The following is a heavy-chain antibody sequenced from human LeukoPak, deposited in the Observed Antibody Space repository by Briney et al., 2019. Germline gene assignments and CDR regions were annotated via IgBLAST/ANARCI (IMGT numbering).Heavy chain of an antibody. Sequence: GASVKVSCKASGYTFTDYFMNWVRQAPGQGLEWMGWINPKSGGTNYAQKFQGRVTMTRDTSISTAYMDMSSLRSDDTAVYYCARNLWFGESSDAFDMWGQGTMVTVSS. CDR2: INPKSGGT. CDR3: ARNLWFGESSDAFDM. J-gene: IGHJ3*02. V-gene: IGHV1-2*02. D-gene: IGHD3-10*01. CDR1: GYTFTDYF.